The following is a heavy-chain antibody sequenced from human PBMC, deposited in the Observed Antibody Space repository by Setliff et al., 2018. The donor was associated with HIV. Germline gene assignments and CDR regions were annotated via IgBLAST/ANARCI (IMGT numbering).Heavy chain of an antibody. CDR2: MNPNNGNT. J-gene: IGHJ5*02. V-gene: IGHV1-8*02. CDR3: AINDRTYFYDSSGYYGNWFDP. CDR1: GYTFTSYG. Sequence: ASVKVSCKASGYTFTSYGITWVRQAPGQGLEWMGWMNPNNGNTGYAQKFQGRVIMTRNTSISTAYMELTSLRSEDTAVYYCAINDRTYFYDSSGYYGNWFDPWGQGTLVTSPQ. D-gene: IGHD3-22*01.